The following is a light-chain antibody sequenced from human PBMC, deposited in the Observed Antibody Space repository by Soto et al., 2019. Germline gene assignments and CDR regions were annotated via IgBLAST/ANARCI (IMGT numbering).Light chain of an antibody. CDR1: HSVSSSY. V-gene: IGKV3-20*01. CDR3: QQYGSLPPVT. CDR2: GAS. Sequence: EIVLTQSPGTLSLSPGERATLSCRASHSVSSSYLAWYQQKPGQAPRLLIYGASSRATGIPDRFSGSGSGTDFTLTISSLETEDFAVYYCQQYGSLPPVTFGGGTKVDIK. J-gene: IGKJ4*01.